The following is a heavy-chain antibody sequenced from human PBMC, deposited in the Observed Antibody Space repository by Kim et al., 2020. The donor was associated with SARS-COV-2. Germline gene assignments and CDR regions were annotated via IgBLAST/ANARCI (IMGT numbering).Heavy chain of an antibody. D-gene: IGHD3-10*01. J-gene: IGHJ4*02. Sequence: SETLSLICTVSGGSISSYYWSWIRQPPGKGLEWIGYIYYSGSTNYNPSLKSRVTISVDTSKNQFSLKLSSVTAADTAVYYCARVNPGVTTAYYFDYWGQGTLVTVSS. V-gene: IGHV4-59*01. CDR3: ARVNPGVTTAYYFDY. CDR1: GGSISSYY. CDR2: IYYSGST.